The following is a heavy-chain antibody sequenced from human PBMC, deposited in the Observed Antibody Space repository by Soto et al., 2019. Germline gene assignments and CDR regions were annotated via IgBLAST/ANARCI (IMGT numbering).Heavy chain of an antibody. J-gene: IGHJ4*02. D-gene: IGHD5-12*01. CDR1: GDSVSSNSAA. V-gene: IGHV6-1*01. CDR2: TYYRSKWYN. CDR3: AREFRDGYNFVLVDY. Sequence: SQTLSLTCAISGDSVSSNSAAWNWIRQSPSRGLEWLGRTYYRSKWYNDYAVSVKSRITINPDTSKNQFSLQLNSVTLEDTAAYYCAREFRDGYNFVLVDYWGQGTLVTVSS.